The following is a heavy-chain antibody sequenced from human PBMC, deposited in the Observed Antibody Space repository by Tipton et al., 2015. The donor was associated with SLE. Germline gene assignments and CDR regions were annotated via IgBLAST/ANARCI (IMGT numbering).Heavy chain of an antibody. CDR3: ARLGYSISYYYYMDV. Sequence: TLSLTCAVYGRSFSSYYWSWIRQPPGKGLEWIGEINHSGSTNYNPSLKSRVTISVDTSKNQFSLKLSSVTAADTAVYYCARLGYSISYYYYMDVWGKGTTVTVSS. V-gene: IGHV4-34*01. J-gene: IGHJ6*03. D-gene: IGHD4-11*01. CDR2: INHSGST. CDR1: GRSFSSYY.